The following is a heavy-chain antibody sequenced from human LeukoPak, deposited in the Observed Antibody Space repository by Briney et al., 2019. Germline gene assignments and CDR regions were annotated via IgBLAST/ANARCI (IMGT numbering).Heavy chain of an antibody. D-gene: IGHD3-22*01. CDR3: AKDIGVYYYDSSVAFDI. Sequence: GGSLRLSCAASGFTFDDYATHWVRQAPGKGLEWVSLISGDGGSTYYADSVKGRFTISRDNSKNSLYLQMNSLRTEDTALYYCAKDIGVYYYDSSVAFDIWGQGTMVTVSS. CDR1: GFTFDDYA. V-gene: IGHV3-43*02. J-gene: IGHJ3*02. CDR2: ISGDGGST.